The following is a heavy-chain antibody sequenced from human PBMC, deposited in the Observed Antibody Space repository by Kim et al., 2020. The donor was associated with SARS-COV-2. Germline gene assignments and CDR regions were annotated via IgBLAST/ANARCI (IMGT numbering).Heavy chain of an antibody. CDR1: GIPFSNAW. D-gene: IGHD2-2*01. J-gene: IGHJ4*02. CDR3: TTVSMR. Sequence: GGSLGLSCAVSGIPFSNAWMNWVRQTPGKGLEWIGRVKSKTDGGTVDYAAPVKGRFTISRDDSKNTLFLLMNSLKTEDSGVYYCTTVSMRWGQGTRVTVSS. V-gene: IGHV3-15*01. CDR2: VKSKTDGGTV.